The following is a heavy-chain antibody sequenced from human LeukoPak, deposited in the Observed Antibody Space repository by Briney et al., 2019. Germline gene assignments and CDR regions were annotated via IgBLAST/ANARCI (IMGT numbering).Heavy chain of an antibody. V-gene: IGHV1-24*01. Sequence: GASVKVSCKVSGYTLTELSMHWVRQAPGKGLEWMGGFDPEDGETIYAQKFQGRVTMTEDTSTDTAYMELSSLRSEDTAVYYCAKDLMGYCSSTSCFLDAFDIWGQGTMVTVSS. D-gene: IGHD2-2*01. J-gene: IGHJ3*02. CDR3: AKDLMGYCSSTSCFLDAFDI. CDR1: GYTLTELS. CDR2: FDPEDGET.